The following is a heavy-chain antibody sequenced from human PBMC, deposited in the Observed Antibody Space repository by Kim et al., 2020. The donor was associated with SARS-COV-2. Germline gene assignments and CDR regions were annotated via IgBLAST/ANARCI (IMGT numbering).Heavy chain of an antibody. CDR2: NK. V-gene: IGHV3-30*14. J-gene: IGHJ4*02. Sequence: NKYYADSVKGRFTISRDNSKNTLYLQMNSRRAEDTAVHYCARDQYGDYGYWGQGTLVTVSS. D-gene: IGHD4-17*01. CDR3: ARDQYGDYGY.